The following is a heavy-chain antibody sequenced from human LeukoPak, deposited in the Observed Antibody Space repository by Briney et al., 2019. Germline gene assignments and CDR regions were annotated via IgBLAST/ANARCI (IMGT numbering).Heavy chain of an antibody. CDR1: GGSISSGGYF. V-gene: IGHV4-61*08. J-gene: IGHJ4*02. Sequence: SETLSLTCAVSGGSISSGGYFWTWVRQPPGKELEWIGHIHYSVTTNYNPSLKSRVTMSLDTSKNQFSLKLTSVTAADTAIYFCARWGTYWGQGILVTVSS. CDR2: IHYSVTT. CDR3: ARWGTY. D-gene: IGHD7-27*01.